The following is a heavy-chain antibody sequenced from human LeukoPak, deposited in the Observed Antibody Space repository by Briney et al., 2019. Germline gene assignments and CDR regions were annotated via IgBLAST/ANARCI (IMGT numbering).Heavy chain of an antibody. J-gene: IGHJ3*02. V-gene: IGHV3-23*01. CDR3: ARGFVVVTASDAFDI. CDR1: GFTFSSYA. D-gene: IGHD2-21*02. Sequence: GGSLRLSCAASGFTFSSYAMSWVRQAPGKGLEWVSAISGSGGSTYYADSVKGRFTISRDNAKNSLYLQMNSLRADDTAVYYCARGFVVVTASDAFDIWGQGTMVTVSS. CDR2: ISGSGGST.